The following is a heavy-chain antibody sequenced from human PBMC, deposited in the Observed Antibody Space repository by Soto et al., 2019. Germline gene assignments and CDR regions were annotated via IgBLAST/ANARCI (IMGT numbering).Heavy chain of an antibody. V-gene: IGHV4-59*01. D-gene: IGHD1-20*01. CDR1: GGSISSYY. CDR3: EVLTATIALFLHYGMAV. CDR2: IYYSGST. Sequence: SETLSLTCTVSGGSISSYYWNWIRQPPGKGLEWIGYIYYSGSTNYNSSLKSRVTISVDTSKNQFSLKLSSVTAADTAVYAREVLTATIALFLHYGMAVCREASTVT. J-gene: IGHJ6*02.